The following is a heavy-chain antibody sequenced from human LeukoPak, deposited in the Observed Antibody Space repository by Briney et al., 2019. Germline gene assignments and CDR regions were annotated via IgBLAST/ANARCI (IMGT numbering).Heavy chain of an antibody. CDR2: ISSNGRTI. CDR1: EFTFSDYY. J-gene: IGHJ3*02. D-gene: IGHD2-2*01. Sequence: GGSLRLSCAASEFTFSDYYMSWIRRAPGKGLEWVSYISSNGRTIYYADSVKGRFIISRDNAKDSLYPQMNSLRAEDTAVYYCAREFVGPYCSSTSCRDAFDIWGQGTMVTVSS. V-gene: IGHV3-11*04. CDR3: AREFVGPYCSSTSCRDAFDI.